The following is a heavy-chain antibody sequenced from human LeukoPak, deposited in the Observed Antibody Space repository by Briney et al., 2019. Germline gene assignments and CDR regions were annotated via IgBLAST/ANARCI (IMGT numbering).Heavy chain of an antibody. CDR2: ISGSGGST. J-gene: IGHJ4*02. CDR3: AKGTANFGVVIPFDY. CDR1: GFSLSAYW. D-gene: IGHD3-3*01. V-gene: IGHV3-23*01. Sequence: GGSLRLSCAASGFSLSAYWMTWVRQAPGKGLEWVSAISGSGGSTYYADSVKGRFTISRDNSKNTLYLQMNSLRAEDTAVYYCAKGTANFGVVIPFDYWGQGTLVTVSS.